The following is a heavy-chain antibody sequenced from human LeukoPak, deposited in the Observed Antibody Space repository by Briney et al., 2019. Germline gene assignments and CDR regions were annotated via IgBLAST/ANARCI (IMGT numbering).Heavy chain of an antibody. CDR1: GFTFSSYG. CDR3: ARAPPYNSGWYSDY. Sequence: GGSLRLSCAASGFTFSSYGMHWVRQAPGKGLEWVAVIWYDGSNKYYGDSVKGRFTISRDNSKNTLYLQMNSLRAEDTAVYYCARAPPYNSGWYSDYWGQGTLVTVSS. D-gene: IGHD6-19*01. J-gene: IGHJ4*02. V-gene: IGHV3-33*01. CDR2: IWYDGSNK.